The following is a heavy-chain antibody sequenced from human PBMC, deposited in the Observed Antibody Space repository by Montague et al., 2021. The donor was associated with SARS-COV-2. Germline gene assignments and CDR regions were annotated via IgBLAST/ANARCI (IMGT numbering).Heavy chain of an antibody. CDR1: GFTFSGYS. Sequence: SLILSCAASGFTFSGYSMNWVRQAPGKGLEWVSYISSSSYTIYYXDSVKGRFTISRDNAKNSLYLQMNSLRDEDTAVYSCARGRGYCSSTSCYGDFYYGMDVWGQGTTVTVSS. CDR2: ISSSSYTI. J-gene: IGHJ6*02. V-gene: IGHV3-48*02. CDR3: ARGRGYCSSTSCYGDFYYGMDV. D-gene: IGHD2-2*01.